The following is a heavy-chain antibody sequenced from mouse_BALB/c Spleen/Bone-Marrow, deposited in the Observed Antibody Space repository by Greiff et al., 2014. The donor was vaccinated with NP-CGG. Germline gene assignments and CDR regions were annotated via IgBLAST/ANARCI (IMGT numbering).Heavy chain of an antibody. Sequence: DLVKPGASVKLSCKTSGYTFTNYWINWIKQRPGQGLEWLGRIAPGSGGTYYNEMFKVKAPLTVDTSPSTAYIQLSSLSSEDSAVYFCARERYGYDGWYFDVWGAGTTVTVSS. CDR1: GYTFTNYW. D-gene: IGHD2-2*01. CDR2: IAPGSGGT. CDR3: ARERYGYDGWYFDV. V-gene: IGHV1S41*01. J-gene: IGHJ1*01.